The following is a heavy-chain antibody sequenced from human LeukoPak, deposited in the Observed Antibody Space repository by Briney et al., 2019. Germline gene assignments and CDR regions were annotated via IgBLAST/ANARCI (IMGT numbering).Heavy chain of an antibody. V-gene: IGHV3-33*01. CDR2: TSYDGSNE. D-gene: IGHD2-21*02. Sequence: GGSLRLSCAASGFTLSCCGMHWVHQAPGKGLEWVAYTSYDGSNENYIESVKGRFIISRDNSRNMLHLQMNSLRAEDTALYYYARWDGGDEGRLRYWGQGTLVTVSS. J-gene: IGHJ4*02. CDR1: GFTLSCCG. CDR3: ARWDGGDEGRLRY.